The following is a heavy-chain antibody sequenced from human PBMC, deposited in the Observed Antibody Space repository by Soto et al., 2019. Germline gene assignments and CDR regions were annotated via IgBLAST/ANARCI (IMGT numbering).Heavy chain of an antibody. D-gene: IGHD5-18*01. J-gene: IGHJ4*02. CDR1: GGSIRSGGYY. Sequence: QVHLQESGPGLVKPSQTLSLTCTVSGGSIRSGGYYWNWIRQHPGKGLEWIGYIYYSGSTNYNPSLKSRVTISIDTSKNQFSLKLRSVTAADTAVYYCAREEGYSYGHFDYWGQGTLVTVSS. V-gene: IGHV4-31*03. CDR3: AREEGYSYGHFDY. CDR2: IYYSGST.